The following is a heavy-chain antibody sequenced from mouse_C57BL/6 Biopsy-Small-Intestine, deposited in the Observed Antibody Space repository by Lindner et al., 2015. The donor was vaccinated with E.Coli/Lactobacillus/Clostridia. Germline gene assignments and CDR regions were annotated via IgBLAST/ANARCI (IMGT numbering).Heavy chain of an antibody. CDR3: ATYRPRYFDSSAYYYPPRY. CDR1: GYTFTDLS. CDR2: FDPEDDET. D-gene: IGHD1-1*01. V-gene: IGHV1S46*01. J-gene: IGHJ4*01. Sequence: SVKVSCKVSGYTFTDLSMHWVRQAPGKGLEWMGVFDPEDDETMYAQKFQGRVTVTEDTSTDTAYMELSRLTSEDTAVYYCATYRPRYFDSSAYYYPPRYWGQGTLVTVSS.